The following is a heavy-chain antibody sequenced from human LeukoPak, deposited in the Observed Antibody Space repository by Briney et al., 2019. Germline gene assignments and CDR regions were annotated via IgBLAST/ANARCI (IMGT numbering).Heavy chain of an antibody. V-gene: IGHV1-3*01. Sequence: ASVKVSCKASGYTFTSYAMHWVRQAPGQRLEWMGWINAGNGNTKYSQKFQGRATITRDTSASTAYMELSSLRSEDTAVYYCATKMTTVTTWFDPWGQGTLVTVSS. CDR1: GYTFTSYA. D-gene: IGHD4-17*01. CDR2: INAGNGNT. J-gene: IGHJ5*02. CDR3: ATKMTTVTTWFDP.